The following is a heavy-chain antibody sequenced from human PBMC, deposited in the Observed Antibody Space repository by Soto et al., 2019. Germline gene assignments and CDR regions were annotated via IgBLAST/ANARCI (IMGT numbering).Heavy chain of an antibody. V-gene: IGHV4-39*01. CDR2: VYYSGST. CDR3: ARQSGSGSYYIYYYYGMDV. D-gene: IGHD3-10*01. Sequence: PSETLSLTCTVSGGSVSSSDYYWGWIRQPPGKGLEWIGSVYYSGSTYYNPSLKSRVTISVDTSKNQFSLKLSPVTAADTAVYYCARQSGSGSYYIYYYYGMDVWGQGTTVTVSS. J-gene: IGHJ6*02. CDR1: GGSVSSSDYY.